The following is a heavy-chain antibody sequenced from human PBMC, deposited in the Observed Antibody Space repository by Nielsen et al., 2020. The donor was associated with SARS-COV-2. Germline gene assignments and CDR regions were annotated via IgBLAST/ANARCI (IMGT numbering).Heavy chain of an antibody. CDR3: AKDMTAAGTGY. CDR2: ISWNSGSI. V-gene: IGHV3-9*01. Sequence: GGSLRLSCAASGFTFDDYAMHWVRQAPGKGLEWVSSISWNSGSIGCADSVKGRFTISRDNAKNSLYLQMNSLRAEDTALYYCAKDMTAAGTGYWGQGTLVTVSS. D-gene: IGHD6-13*01. CDR1: GFTFDDYA. J-gene: IGHJ4*02.